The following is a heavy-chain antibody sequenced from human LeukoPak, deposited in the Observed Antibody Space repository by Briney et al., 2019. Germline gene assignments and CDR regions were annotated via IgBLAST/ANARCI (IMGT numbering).Heavy chain of an antibody. V-gene: IGHV4-39*07. Sequence: SETLSLTCTVSGGSVSSSSYYWGWIRQPPGKGLEWIGSIYYSGSTYYNPSLKSRVTISVDTSKNQFSLKLSSATAADTAVYYCARSGTYFYYYMDVWGKGTTVTVSS. D-gene: IGHD3-3*01. CDR2: IYYSGST. J-gene: IGHJ6*03. CDR1: GGSVSSSSYY. CDR3: ARSGTYFYYYMDV.